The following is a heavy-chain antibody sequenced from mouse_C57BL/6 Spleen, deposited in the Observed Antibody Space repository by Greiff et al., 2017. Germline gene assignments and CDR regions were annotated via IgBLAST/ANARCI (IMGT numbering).Heavy chain of an antibody. D-gene: IGHD1-1*02. CDR3: ASRGGYYVDY. V-gene: IGHV1-82*01. CDR1: GYAFSSSW. Sequence: VQLQQSGPELVKPGASVKISCKASGYAFSSSWMNWVKQRPGKGLEWIGRIYPGDGDTNYNGKFKGKATLTADKSSSTAYMQLSSLTSEDSAVYFCASRGGYYVDYWGQGTTLTVSS. CDR2: IYPGDGDT. J-gene: IGHJ2*01.